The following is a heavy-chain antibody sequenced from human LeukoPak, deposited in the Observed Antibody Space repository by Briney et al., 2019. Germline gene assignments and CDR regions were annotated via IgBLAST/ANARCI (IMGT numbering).Heavy chain of an antibody. Sequence: SETLSLTCAVYGGSFSGYYWSCIRQPPGKGLEWIGEINHSGSTNYNPSLKSRVTISVDTSKNQFSLKLSSVTAADTAVYYCARLGLVVVAADYWGQGTLVTVSS. CDR2: INHSGST. V-gene: IGHV4-34*01. CDR3: ARLGLVVVAADY. D-gene: IGHD2-15*01. J-gene: IGHJ4*02. CDR1: GGSFSGYY.